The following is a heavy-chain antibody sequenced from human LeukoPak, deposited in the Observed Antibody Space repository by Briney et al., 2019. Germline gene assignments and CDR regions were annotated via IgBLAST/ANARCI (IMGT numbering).Heavy chain of an antibody. CDR2: MKHDGSEI. J-gene: IGHJ4*02. Sequence: ETLSLTCTVSGGSISSSSYYWGWIRQPPGKGLEWVANMKHDGSEIYYVDSVKGRSTISRDNSKNSLYLQMNYLGADDTALYYCARHYGDYRRHPFDCWGQGTLVTVSS. V-gene: IGHV3-7*01. CDR3: ARHYGDYRRHPFDC. CDR1: GGSISSSSYY. D-gene: IGHD4-17*01.